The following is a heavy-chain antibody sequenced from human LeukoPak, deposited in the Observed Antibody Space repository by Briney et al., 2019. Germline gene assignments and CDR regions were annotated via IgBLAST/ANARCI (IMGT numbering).Heavy chain of an antibody. CDR2: IIPIFGTA. CDR3: ARDCSSTSCYYYYYYYGMDV. V-gene: IGHV1-69*01. Sequence: GSSVKVSCKASGGTFSSYAISWVRQAPGRGLEWMGGIIPIFGTANYAQKFQGRVTITADESTSTAYMELSSLRSEDTAVYYCARDCSSTSCYYYYYYYGMDVWGQGTTVTVSS. D-gene: IGHD2-2*01. CDR1: GGTFSSYA. J-gene: IGHJ6*02.